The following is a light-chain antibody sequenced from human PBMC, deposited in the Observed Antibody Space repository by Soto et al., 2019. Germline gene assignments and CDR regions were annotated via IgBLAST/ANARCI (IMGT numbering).Light chain of an antibody. CDR2: EVS. CDR1: SSDVGGYNY. Sequence: QSALTQPPSASGSPGQSVTISCTGTSSDVGGYNYVSWYQQHPGKAPKLMIYEVSKRPSGGPDRFSGSKSGNTASLTVSGLQAEDEAAYYCSSYACSNNFVFGTGTKLTVL. J-gene: IGLJ1*01. V-gene: IGLV2-8*01. CDR3: SSYACSNNFV.